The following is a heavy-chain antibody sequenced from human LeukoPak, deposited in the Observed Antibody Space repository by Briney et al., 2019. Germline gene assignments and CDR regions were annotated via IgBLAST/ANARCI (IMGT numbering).Heavy chain of an antibody. J-gene: IGHJ4*02. Sequence: SETLSLTCTVSGGSISSYYWSWIRQPPGKGLEWIGYIYYSGSTNYNPSLKSRVTISVTTSKNQFSLKLTSVTAADTAVYYCARERSFYSNFDYWGQGTLATVSS. CDR3: ARERSFYSNFDY. CDR1: GGSISSYY. D-gene: IGHD4-11*01. CDR2: IYYSGST. V-gene: IGHV4-59*12.